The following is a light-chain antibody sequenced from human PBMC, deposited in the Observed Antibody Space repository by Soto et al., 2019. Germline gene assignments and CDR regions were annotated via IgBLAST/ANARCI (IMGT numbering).Light chain of an antibody. Sequence: QSVLTQPPSVSAAPGQKVTISCSGSSSNIGNNYVSWYQQLPGTAPKLLIYENNKRPSGIPDRFSGSKSGTSATPGITGLQTGDEADYYCGTWDSSLRGVFGTGTKLTVL. CDR1: SSNIGNNY. CDR3: GTWDSSLRGV. CDR2: ENN. V-gene: IGLV1-51*02. J-gene: IGLJ1*01.